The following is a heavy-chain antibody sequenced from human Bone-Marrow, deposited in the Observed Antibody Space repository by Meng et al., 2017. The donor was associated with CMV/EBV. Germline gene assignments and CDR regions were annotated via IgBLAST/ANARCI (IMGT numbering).Heavy chain of an antibody. CDR2: IVVGSGNT. J-gene: IGHJ4*02. CDR3: AAYYYGSGSYHSTSYYFDY. D-gene: IGHD3-10*01. Sequence: SVKVSCKASGFTFTSSAVQWVRQARGQRLEWIGWIVVGSGNTDYAQKFQERVTITRDMSTSTAYMELSSLRSEDTAVYYCAAYYYGSGSYHSTSYYFDYWAQGTLVTVSS. V-gene: IGHV1-58*01. CDR1: GFTFTSSA.